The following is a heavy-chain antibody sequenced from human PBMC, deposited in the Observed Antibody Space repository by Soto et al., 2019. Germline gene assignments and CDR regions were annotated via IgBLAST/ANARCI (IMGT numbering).Heavy chain of an antibody. CDR2: IIPIFGTA. CDR3: ARDRSYEQWLVHYY. CDR1: GGTFSSYA. D-gene: IGHD6-19*01. V-gene: IGHV1-69*13. Sequence: SVKVSCKASGGTFSSYAISWVRRAPGQGLEWMGGIIPIFGTANYAQKFQGRVTITADESTSTAYMELSSLRSEDTAVYYCARDRSYEQWLVHYYWGQGTLVTVSS. J-gene: IGHJ4*02.